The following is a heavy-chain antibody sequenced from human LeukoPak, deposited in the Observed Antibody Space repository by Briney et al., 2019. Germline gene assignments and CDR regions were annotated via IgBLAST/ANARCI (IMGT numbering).Heavy chain of an antibody. Sequence: GGSLRLSCAASGFTFSSYAMHWVRQAPGKGLEYVSVISSNGGNIYYANSVKGRFTISRDNSKNTLYLQMGSLRPEDTAVYYCARDAAYGYDRFDYWGQGTQVTVSS. CDR1: GFTFSSYA. CDR3: ARDAAYGYDRFDY. D-gene: IGHD5-18*01. J-gene: IGHJ4*02. CDR2: ISSNGGNI. V-gene: IGHV3-64*01.